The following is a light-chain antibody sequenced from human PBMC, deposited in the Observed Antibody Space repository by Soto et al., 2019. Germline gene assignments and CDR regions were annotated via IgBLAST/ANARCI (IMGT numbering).Light chain of an antibody. CDR3: AAWDDSLNGPV. Sequence: QTVVTQPPSASGTPGQRVTISCSGSSSNIGSNTVNWYQQLPGTATKLLIYSNNQRPSGVPDRFSGSKSGTSASLAISGLQSEDEADYYCAAWDDSLNGPVFGGGTKVTVL. V-gene: IGLV1-44*01. CDR1: SSNIGSNT. CDR2: SNN. J-gene: IGLJ2*01.